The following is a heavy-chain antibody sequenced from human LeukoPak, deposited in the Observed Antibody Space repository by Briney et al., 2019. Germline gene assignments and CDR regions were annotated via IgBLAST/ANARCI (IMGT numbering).Heavy chain of an antibody. CDR1: GGSISSYY. D-gene: IGHD1-26*01. CDR2: IYYSGST. J-gene: IGHJ4*02. Sequence: SETLSLTCTVSGGSISSYYWSWIRQPPGKGLERIGYIYYSGSTNYNPSLKSRVTISVDTSKNQFSLKLSSVTAADTAVYYCARDVGATPGYFDYWGQGTLVTVSS. CDR3: ARDVGATPGYFDY. V-gene: IGHV4-59*01.